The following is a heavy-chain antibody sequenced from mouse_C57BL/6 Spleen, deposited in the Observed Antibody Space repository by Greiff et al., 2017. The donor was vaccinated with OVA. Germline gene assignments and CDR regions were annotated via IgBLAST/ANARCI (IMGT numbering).Heavy chain of an antibody. CDR2: IYPRSGNT. Sequence: QVQLKESGAELARPGASVKLSCKASGYTFTSYGISWVKPRTGQGLEWIGEIYPRSGNTYYNEKFKGKATLTADKSSSTAYIEIRSLTSEDSTVYFCAGYEDGYYGNTCAMDYWGQGTSVTVSS. D-gene: IGHD2-1*01. J-gene: IGHJ4*01. V-gene: IGHV1-81*01. CDR3: AGYEDGYYGNTCAMDY. CDR1: GYTFTSYG.